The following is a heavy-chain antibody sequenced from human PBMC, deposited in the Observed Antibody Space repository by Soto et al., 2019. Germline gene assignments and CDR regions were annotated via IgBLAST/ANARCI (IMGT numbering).Heavy chain of an antibody. D-gene: IGHD6-13*01. J-gene: IGHJ6*02. Sequence: GGSLRLSCAASGFTFSSYGMHWVRQAPGKGLEWVAVIWYDGSNKYYADSVKGRFTISRDNSKNTLYLQMNSLRAEDTAVYYCARDSELFAGTDYYYGMDVWGQGTTVTVSS. CDR2: IWYDGSNK. V-gene: IGHV3-33*01. CDR3: ARDSELFAGTDYYYGMDV. CDR1: GFTFSSYG.